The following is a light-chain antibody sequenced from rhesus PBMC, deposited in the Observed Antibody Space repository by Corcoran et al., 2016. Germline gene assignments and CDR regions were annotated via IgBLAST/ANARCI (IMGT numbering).Light chain of an antibody. V-gene: IGKV1-22*01. CDR3: QQYTSRPWT. Sequence: DIQMTQSPSSLSASVGYTVTITCRASQGLSSWLAWYQQKPGTAPKLLIYKASSLQSGVPSRISGSGSGTDFTLTISSLQSEDFATYYCQQYTSRPWTFGQGTKVEIK. CDR2: KAS. J-gene: IGKJ1*01. CDR1: QGLSSW.